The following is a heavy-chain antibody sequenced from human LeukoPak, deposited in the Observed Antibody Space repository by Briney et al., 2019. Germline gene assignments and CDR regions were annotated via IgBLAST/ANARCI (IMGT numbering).Heavy chain of an antibody. D-gene: IGHD3-10*01. V-gene: IGHV3-30*18. CDR2: ISSDGGTK. Sequence: GRSLRLSCKASKFTFSNYGMQWVRQAPGKGLEWVAVISSDGGTKYYADSVKGRFTLSRDNSRNTLDLQMNSLGPEDTAVYYCAKEYDSGGYGAYFDYWGQGTLVTVSS. CDR3: AKEYDSGGYGAYFDY. J-gene: IGHJ4*02. CDR1: KFTFSNYG.